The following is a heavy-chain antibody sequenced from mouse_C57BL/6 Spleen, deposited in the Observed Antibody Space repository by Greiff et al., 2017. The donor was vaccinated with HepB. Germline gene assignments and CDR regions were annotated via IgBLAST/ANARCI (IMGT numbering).Heavy chain of an antibody. J-gene: IGHJ2*01. V-gene: IGHV1-52*01. Sequence: QVQLQQPGAELVRPGSSVKLSCKASGYTFTSYWMHWVKQRPIQGLEWIGNIDPSDSETHYNQKFKDKATLTVDKSSSTAYMQLSSLTSEDSAVYYCARGVRWGPLDYWGQGTTLTVSS. CDR1: GYTFTSYW. CDR2: IDPSDSET. D-gene: IGHD2-3*01. CDR3: ARGVRWGPLDY.